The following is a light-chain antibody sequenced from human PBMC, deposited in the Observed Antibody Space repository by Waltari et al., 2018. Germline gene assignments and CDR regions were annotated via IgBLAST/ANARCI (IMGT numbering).Light chain of an antibody. J-gene: IGLJ2*01. CDR2: HNS. Sequence: QSVLTQPPSVSGAPGQRVTIPCTGSSSNIGAGYDVHWYQQFPGTAPKLLIYHNSNRPSGVPDRFSGSKSGTSASLAITGLLAEDEADYYCQSFDSSLNAVLFGGGTKLTVL. CDR3: QSFDSSLNAVL. CDR1: SSNIGAGYD. V-gene: IGLV1-40*01.